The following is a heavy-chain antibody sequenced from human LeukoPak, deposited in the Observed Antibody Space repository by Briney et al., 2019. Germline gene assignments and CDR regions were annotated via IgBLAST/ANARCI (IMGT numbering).Heavy chain of an antibody. D-gene: IGHD5-18*01. CDR1: GGSISGSSYY. Sequence: MPSETLSLTCTVSGGSISGSSYYWGWIRQPPGKGLEWIGSIYYSGSTYYNPSLKSRVTISVDTSKNQFSLKLSSVTAADTAVYYCARYSYGPDLFDYWGQGTLVTVSS. CDR3: ARYSYGPDLFDY. J-gene: IGHJ4*02. V-gene: IGHV4-39*01. CDR2: IYYSGST.